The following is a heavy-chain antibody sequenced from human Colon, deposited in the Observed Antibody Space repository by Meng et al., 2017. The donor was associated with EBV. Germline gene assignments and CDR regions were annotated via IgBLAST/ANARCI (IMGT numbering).Heavy chain of an antibody. CDR1: RYSTTSGDYY. V-gene: IGHV4-30-4*01. Sequence: LQGAGPRLVNRPQPVQLALTLSRYSTTSGDYYWSWFRQPAGQGLEWSRYFFSSGSSYNNPLLYRRSVMSLVTSSRQYSQKLRSLTTANMAAYYCAGSYRAKATTVTSLDYWGQGTLVTVSS. CDR2: FFSSGSS. D-gene: IGHD4-17*01. CDR3: AGSYRAKATTVTSLDY. J-gene: IGHJ4*02.